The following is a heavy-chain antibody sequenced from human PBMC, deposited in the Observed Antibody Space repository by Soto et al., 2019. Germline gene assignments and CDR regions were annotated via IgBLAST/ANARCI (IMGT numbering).Heavy chain of an antibody. V-gene: IGHV1-18*01. CDR2: ISAYNGNT. CDR3: ASGLGSGSYGYYYGMDV. J-gene: IGHJ6*02. D-gene: IGHD3-10*01. Sequence: ASVKVCCKASGYTFTSYGISWVRQAPGQGLEWMGWISAYNGNTNYAQKLQGRVTMTTDTSTSTAYMELRSLRSDDTAVYYCASGLGSGSYGYYYGMDVWGQGTTVTVSS. CDR1: GYTFTSYG.